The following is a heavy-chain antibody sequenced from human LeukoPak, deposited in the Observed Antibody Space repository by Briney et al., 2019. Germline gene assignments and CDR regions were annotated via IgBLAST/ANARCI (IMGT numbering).Heavy chain of an antibody. CDR3: ARSAPQWLVPNFDY. D-gene: IGHD6-19*01. J-gene: IGHJ4*02. CDR1: GYTFTSYG. CDR2: ISAYNGNT. Sequence: GASAKVSCKASGYTFTSYGISWVRQAPGQGLEWMGWISAYNGNTNYAQKLQGRVTMTTDTSTSTAYMELRSLRSDDTAVYYCARSAPQWLVPNFDYWGQGTLVTVSS. V-gene: IGHV1-18*01.